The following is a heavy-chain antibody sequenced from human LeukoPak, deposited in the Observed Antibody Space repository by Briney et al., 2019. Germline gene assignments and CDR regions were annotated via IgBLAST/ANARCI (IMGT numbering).Heavy chain of an antibody. CDR3: ARGEWDLLFDY. Sequence: PSETLSLTCTVSGGSISGYYRSWIRQPPGKGLEWIGYIFYSGSTSYNPSLKSRVTISVYTSKNQLSLKLSSVTAADTTVYYCARGEWDLLFDYWGQGTLVAVSS. CDR1: GGSISGYY. D-gene: IGHD1-26*01. CDR2: IFYSGST. V-gene: IGHV4-59*01. J-gene: IGHJ4*02.